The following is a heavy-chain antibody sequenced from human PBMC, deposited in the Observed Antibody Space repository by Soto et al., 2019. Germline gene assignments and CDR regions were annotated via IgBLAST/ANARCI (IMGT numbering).Heavy chain of an antibody. CDR1: GYSFTNYW. D-gene: IGHD2-15*01. J-gene: IGHJ3*02. CDR2: IYPGDSDT. V-gene: IGHV5-51*01. Sequence: GESLKISCKGSGYSFTNYWIGWVRQMPGKGLEWMGIIYPGDSDTRYSPSFQGQVTISADKSISTAYLQWSSLKASDTAMYYCARRGVVVVAATNDAFDIWGQGTMVTVSS. CDR3: ARRGVVVVAATNDAFDI.